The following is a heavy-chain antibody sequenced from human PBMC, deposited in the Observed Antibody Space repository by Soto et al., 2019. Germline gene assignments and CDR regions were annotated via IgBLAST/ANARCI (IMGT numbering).Heavy chain of an antibody. J-gene: IGHJ4*02. Sequence: QVQLVQSGAEVKKPGSSVKVSCKASGGTFSSYAIRWVRQAPGQGLEWMGGIIPIFGTANYAQKFQGRVTITADESTSTAYMELSSLRSDDTAVYYCESGTEYASGAGPFDYWGQGTLVTVSS. CDR2: IIPIFGTA. D-gene: IGHD6-19*01. V-gene: IGHV1-69*12. CDR3: ESGTEYASGAGPFDY. CDR1: GGTFSSYA.